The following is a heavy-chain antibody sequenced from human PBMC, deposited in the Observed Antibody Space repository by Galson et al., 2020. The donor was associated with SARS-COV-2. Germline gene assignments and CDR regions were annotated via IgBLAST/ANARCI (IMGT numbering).Heavy chain of an antibody. Sequence: GGSLRLSCAASGFSFSSYWMTWVRQAPGKGLEWVANIKQDGSDKYYVDSVKGRFTISRDNAKNSLYLNMNSLRAEDTAVYYCARESYDSGWFDYWGQGTLVTVSS. CDR3: ARESYDSGWFDY. D-gene: IGHD6-19*01. CDR2: IKQDGSDK. V-gene: IGHV3-7*03. CDR1: GFSFSSYW. J-gene: IGHJ4*02.